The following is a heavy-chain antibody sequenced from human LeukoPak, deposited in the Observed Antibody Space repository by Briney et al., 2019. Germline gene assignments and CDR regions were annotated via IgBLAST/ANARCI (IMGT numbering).Heavy chain of an antibody. J-gene: IGHJ6*02. CDR2: ISSSSSYI. Sequence: PGRSLRLSCAASGFTFSSYSMNWVRQAPGKGLEWVSSISSSSSYIYYADSVKGRFTISRDNAKNSLYLQMNSLRAEDTAVYYCARDAQRTTPPYYYGMDVWGQGTTVTVSS. CDR3: ARDAQRTTPPYYYGMDV. D-gene: IGHD2-15*01. CDR1: GFTFSSYS. V-gene: IGHV3-21*01.